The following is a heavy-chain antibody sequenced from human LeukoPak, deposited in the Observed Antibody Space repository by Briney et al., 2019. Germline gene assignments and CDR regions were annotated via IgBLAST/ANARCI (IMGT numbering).Heavy chain of an antibody. D-gene: IGHD6-13*01. Sequence: GGSLRLSCAASGFTFSSYAMSWVRQAPGKGLEWVSAISGSGGSTYYADSVKGRFTISRDNSKNTLYLQVNSLRADDTAVYYCARDGISAAGSLGGYWGQGTLVTVSS. J-gene: IGHJ4*02. V-gene: IGHV3-23*01. CDR1: GFTFSSYA. CDR3: ARDGISAAGSLGGY. CDR2: ISGSGGST.